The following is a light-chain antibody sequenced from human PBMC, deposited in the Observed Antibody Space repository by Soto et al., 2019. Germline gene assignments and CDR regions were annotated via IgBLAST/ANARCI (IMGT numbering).Light chain of an antibody. CDR2: DAS. J-gene: IGKJ3*01. CDR1: HDISKY. V-gene: IGKV1-33*01. CDR3: QQYENFRVT. Sequence: DIQMTQSPSSLSASVGDRVTITCQASHDISKYINWYQQKPGKAPKLLIYDASTLETGVPSRFTGSGSGTYFTFTISSLQPEDVASYYCQQYENFRVTFGPGTRVDSK.